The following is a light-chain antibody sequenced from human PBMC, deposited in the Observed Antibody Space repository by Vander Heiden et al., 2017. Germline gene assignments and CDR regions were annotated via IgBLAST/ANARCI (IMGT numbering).Light chain of an antibody. Sequence: IRLTQSPSSLCASTGDRATITCRASQGITSYLAWYQQKPGKAPKLLINAASTLQSGVPSRFSGSGSGTDFTLTISCLQSEDFATYYCQQYYSYPPWTFGQGTKVEIK. CDR2: AAS. CDR3: QQYYSYPPWT. J-gene: IGKJ1*01. CDR1: QGITSY. V-gene: IGKV1-8*01.